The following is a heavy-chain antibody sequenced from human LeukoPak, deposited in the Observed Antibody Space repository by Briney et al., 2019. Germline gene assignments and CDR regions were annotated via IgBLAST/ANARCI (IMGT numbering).Heavy chain of an antibody. D-gene: IGHD1-26*01. Sequence: SVKVCCKASGGTFSSYGISWVRQAPGQGLEWMGGIIPTFGTANYAQQFQGRVTITADESTSTAYMELSSLRSEDTAVYYCARAGAPQIVGATPGPFDYWGEGTLVTVSS. J-gene: IGHJ4*02. CDR1: GGTFSSYG. CDR3: ARAGAPQIVGATPGPFDY. CDR2: IIPTFGTA. V-gene: IGHV1-69*01.